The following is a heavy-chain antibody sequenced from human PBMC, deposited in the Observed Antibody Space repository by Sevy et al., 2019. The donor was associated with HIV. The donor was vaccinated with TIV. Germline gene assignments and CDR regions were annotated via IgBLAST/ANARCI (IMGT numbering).Heavy chain of an antibody. V-gene: IGHV4-39*01. J-gene: IGHJ3*02. Sequence: SETLSLTCSVSGATISSTIYYWAGIRQSPGKGLEWFGSIHHSGSTYYNLSLKSRVTISVDTSKNQFSLKMNSVTAADTAVYYCAKHCSHYFDNSGYGEAFDIWGQGTKVTVSS. D-gene: IGHD3-22*01. CDR3: AKHCSHYFDNSGYGEAFDI. CDR2: IHHSGST. CDR1: GATISSTIYY.